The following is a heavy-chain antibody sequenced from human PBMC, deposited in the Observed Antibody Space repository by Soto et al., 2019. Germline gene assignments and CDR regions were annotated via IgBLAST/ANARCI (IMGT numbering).Heavy chain of an antibody. J-gene: IGHJ4*02. V-gene: IGHV3-53*01. CDR2: IYGGGTT. CDR1: GFTVSDHF. Sequence: GGSLRLSCAASGFTVSDHFMSRVRQAPGKGLEWVSVIYGGGTTFYADSVKGRLTVSRDNSKSTQYLQMNSLRVEDTAVYYCASQRVSNGYPDNWAQGTLVPVAS. CDR3: ASQRVSNGYPDN. D-gene: IGHD3-22*01.